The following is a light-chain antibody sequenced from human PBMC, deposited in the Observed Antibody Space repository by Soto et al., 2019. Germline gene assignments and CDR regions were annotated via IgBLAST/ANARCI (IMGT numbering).Light chain of an antibody. CDR2: EVS. CDR3: SSYAGSNSVV. CDR1: SSDVGGYNY. Sequence: QSVLTQPPSASGSPGQSVTISCTGTSSDVGGYNYVSWYQQYPDKAPKLMIYEVSERPSGVPDRFSGSKSGNTASLTVSGLQAEDEADYYCSSYAGSNSVVFGGGTQLTV. V-gene: IGLV2-8*01. J-gene: IGLJ2*01.